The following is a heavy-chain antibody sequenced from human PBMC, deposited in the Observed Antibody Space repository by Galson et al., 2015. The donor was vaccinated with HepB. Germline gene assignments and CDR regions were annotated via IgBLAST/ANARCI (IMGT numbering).Heavy chain of an antibody. D-gene: IGHD2/OR15-2a*01. J-gene: IGHJ6*02. CDR2: IYPDDSDV. CDR1: GYSFANDW. Sequence: QSGAEVKKPGESLKISCEGSGYSFANDWIGWVRQMPGKGLELMGFIYPDDSDVRYSPSFRGQVTISVDKSISTVFLQWGSLKASDSGIYYCARGSVSMPHYFYGMDVWGQGTTVSVS. CDR3: ARGSVSMPHYFYGMDV. V-gene: IGHV5-51*01.